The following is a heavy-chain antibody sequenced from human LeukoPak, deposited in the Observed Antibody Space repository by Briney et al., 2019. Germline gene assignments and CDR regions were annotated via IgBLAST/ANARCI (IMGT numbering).Heavy chain of an antibody. CDR1: GGSISGGSYY. CDR2: IYTSGST. Sequence: PSETLSPTCTVSGGSISGGSYYWSWIRQPAWKGLEWIGRIYTSGSTNYNPSLKSRVTMSVDTSKNQFSLKLSSVTAADTAVYYCAKVGQWLVLTDDAFDIWGRGTMVTVSS. V-gene: IGHV4-61*02. J-gene: IGHJ3*02. CDR3: AKVGQWLVLTDDAFDI. D-gene: IGHD6-19*01.